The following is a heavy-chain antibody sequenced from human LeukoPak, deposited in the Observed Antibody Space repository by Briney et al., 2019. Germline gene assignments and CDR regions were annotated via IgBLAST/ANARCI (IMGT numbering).Heavy chain of an antibody. V-gene: IGHV4-34*01. D-gene: IGHD5-18*01. Sequence: SETLSLTCAVYGGSFSGYYWSWIRQPPGKGLEWIGEINHSGSTNYNPSLKSRVTISVDTSKNQFSLKLSSVTAADTAVYYRARVGDTGTDVWGQGTTVTVSS. CDR3: ARVGDTGTDV. J-gene: IGHJ6*02. CDR2: INHSGST. CDR1: GGSFSGYY.